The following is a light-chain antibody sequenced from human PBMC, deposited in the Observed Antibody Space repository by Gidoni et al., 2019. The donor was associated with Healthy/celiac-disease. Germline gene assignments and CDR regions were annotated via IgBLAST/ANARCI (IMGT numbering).Light chain of an antibody. CDR1: TLGDKY. Sequence: SYELTQPPSVSVSPGQTASITCSGDTLGDKYACWYQQKPGQSPVLVIYQDSKRHPGIPERFSGSNSGNTATLTISGTQAMDEADYYCQAWDSSTVVFGGGTKLTVL. CDR3: QAWDSSTVV. CDR2: QDS. V-gene: IGLV3-1*01. J-gene: IGLJ2*01.